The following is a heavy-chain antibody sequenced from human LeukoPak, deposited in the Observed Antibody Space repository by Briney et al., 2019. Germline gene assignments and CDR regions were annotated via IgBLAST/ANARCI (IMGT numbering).Heavy chain of an antibody. Sequence: PSETLSLTCTVSGGSISSSSYSWGWIRQPPGKGLEWIGNIYYSGSTYYNPSLKSRVTISVDTSKNQFSLKLSSVTAADTAVYYCARTRYYYNSRSYGAPYYFDYWGQGTLVTVSS. V-gene: IGHV4-39*01. CDR2: IYYSGST. CDR3: ARTRYYYNSRSYGAPYYFDY. D-gene: IGHD3-10*01. J-gene: IGHJ4*02. CDR1: GGSISSSSYS.